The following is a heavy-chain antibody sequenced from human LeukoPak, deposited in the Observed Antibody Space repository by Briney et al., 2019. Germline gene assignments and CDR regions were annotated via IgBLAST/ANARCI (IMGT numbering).Heavy chain of an antibody. D-gene: IGHD4-11*01. CDR3: ARRSNYFDY. V-gene: IGHV4-4*09. CDR2: IYTGGST. J-gene: IGHJ4*02. Sequence: PSETLSLTCSVSGGTIHSYYWSWIRQPPGKALEFIGYIYTGGSTNYNPSLKCRVAISVDTSKNQFSLRLNSVTAADTAVYYCARRSNYFDYWGLGTLVTVSS. CDR1: GGTIHSYY.